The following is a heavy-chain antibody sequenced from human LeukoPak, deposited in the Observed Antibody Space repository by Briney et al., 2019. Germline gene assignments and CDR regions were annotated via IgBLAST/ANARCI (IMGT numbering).Heavy chain of an antibody. CDR1: GFTFSSYA. J-gene: IGHJ3*02. Sequence: PGGSLRLSCAASGFTFSSYAMSWVRQAPGKRLEWVSAISGSGGSTYYADSVKGRFTISRDNSKNTLYLQMNSLRAEDTAVYYCAKTGEWHDAFDIWGQGTMVTVSS. CDR3: AKTGEWHDAFDI. D-gene: IGHD7-27*01. V-gene: IGHV3-23*01. CDR2: ISGSGGST.